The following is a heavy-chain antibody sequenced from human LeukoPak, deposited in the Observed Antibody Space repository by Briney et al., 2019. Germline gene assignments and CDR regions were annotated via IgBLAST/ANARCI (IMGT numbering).Heavy chain of an antibody. D-gene: IGHD2/OR15-2a*01. V-gene: IGHV4-4*02. Sequence: PSGTLSLTCAVPGGSFSNNNWWSWVRQPPGKGLEWIGEMYHSGSTNVNPALQSRVTLSVDKSMNLFSLMLSSVTVADTAVYYCTRAPSPIATRRHNGMDVWGKGTSVTVSS. CDR2: MYHSGST. J-gene: IGHJ6*04. CDR3: TRAPSPIATRRHNGMDV. CDR1: GGSFSNNNW.